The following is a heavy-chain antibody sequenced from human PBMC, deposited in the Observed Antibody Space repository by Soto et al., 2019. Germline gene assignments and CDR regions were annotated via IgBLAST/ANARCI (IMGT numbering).Heavy chain of an antibody. J-gene: IGHJ4*02. D-gene: IGHD2-21*02. V-gene: IGHV1-58*01. CDR3: AAGRPVGGDPNEPPDY. CDR1: GFTFTSSA. Sequence: QMQLVQSGPEVKKPGTSVKVSCKASGFTFTSSAVQWVRQARGQRLEWIGWIVVGSGNTNYAQKFQERVTITRDMSTSTAYMELSSLRSEDTAVYYCAAGRPVGGDPNEPPDYWGQGTLVTVSS. CDR2: IVVGSGNT.